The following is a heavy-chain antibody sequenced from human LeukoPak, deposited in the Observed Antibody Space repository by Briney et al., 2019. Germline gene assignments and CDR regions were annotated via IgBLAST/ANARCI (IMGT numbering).Heavy chain of an antibody. CDR2: ISSSGSTI. J-gene: IGHJ3*02. CDR1: GFTFSDYY. CDR3: AREGGVWSGYYSSDDAFDI. D-gene: IGHD3-3*01. V-gene: IGHV3-11*04. Sequence: PGGSLRLSCAASGFTFSDYYMSWIRQAPGKGLEWVSYISSSGSTIYYAHSVKGRFTISRDNAKNSLYLQMNSLRAEDTAVYYCAREGGVWSGYYSSDDAFDIWGQGTMVTVSS.